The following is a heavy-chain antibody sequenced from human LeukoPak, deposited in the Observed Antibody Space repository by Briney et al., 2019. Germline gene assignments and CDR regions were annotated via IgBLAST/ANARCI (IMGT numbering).Heavy chain of an antibody. CDR1: GFTFSSYW. CDR2: INSDGTGT. J-gene: IGHJ4*02. CDR3: VRGNGLQVTKNYFDY. Sequence: PGGSLRLSCAASGFTFSSYWMHWVRQAPGKGLVWVSRINSDGTGTSYADSVKGRFTISRDNAKNTLYLQMNSLRAEDTAVYYCVRGNGLQVTKNYFDYWGQRTLVTVSS. V-gene: IGHV3-74*01. D-gene: IGHD5-24*01.